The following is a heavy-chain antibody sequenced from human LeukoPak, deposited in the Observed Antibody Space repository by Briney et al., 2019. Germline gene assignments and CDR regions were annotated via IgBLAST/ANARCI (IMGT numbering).Heavy chain of an antibody. CDR2: IYYSGST. D-gene: IGHD2-2*01. J-gene: IGHJ5*02. CDR1: GGSISSYY. V-gene: IGHV4-59*12. CDR3: ATDCSSTSCRRWFDP. Sequence: SETLSLTCTVSGGSISSYYWSWIRQPPGKGLEWIGYIYYSGSTNYNPSLKSRVTISVDTSKNQFSLKLSSVTAADTAVYYCATDCSSTSCRRWFDPWGQGTLVTVSS.